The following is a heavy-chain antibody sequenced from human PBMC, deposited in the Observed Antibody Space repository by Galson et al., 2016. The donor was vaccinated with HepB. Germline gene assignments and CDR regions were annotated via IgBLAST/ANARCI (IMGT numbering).Heavy chain of an antibody. D-gene: IGHD4-23*01. CDR2: IWHDGSNK. J-gene: IGHJ4*02. V-gene: IGHV3-33*01. Sequence: SLRLSCAASGFTFSTYGMHWVLQAPGKGLEWVAVIWHDGSNKYYADSVKGRFTISRDSSTLYLQMNSLRAEDTAVYYCARDRLASGNHLDYWGQGTLVTVSS. CDR3: ARDRLASGNHLDY. CDR1: GFTFSTYG.